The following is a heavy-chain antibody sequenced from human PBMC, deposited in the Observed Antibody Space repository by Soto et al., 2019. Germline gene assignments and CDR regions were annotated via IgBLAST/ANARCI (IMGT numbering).Heavy chain of an antibody. CDR1: GFTFSSYA. V-gene: IGHV3-30-3*01. CDR3: ARNWNYAHYGMDV. D-gene: IGHD1-7*01. Sequence: QVQLVESGGGVVQPGRSLRLSCAASGFTFSSYAMHWVRQALGKGLEWVAVISYDGYNKYYADSVKGRFTISRDNSKNTLYLQMNSLRAEDTAVYYCARNWNYAHYGMDVWGQGTTVTVSS. CDR2: ISYDGYNK. J-gene: IGHJ6*02.